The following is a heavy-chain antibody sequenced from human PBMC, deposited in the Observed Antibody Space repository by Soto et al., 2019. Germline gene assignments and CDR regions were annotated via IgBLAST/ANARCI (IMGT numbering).Heavy chain of an antibody. V-gene: IGHV4-34*01. CDR2: INHSGST. Sequence: PLETLSLTCAVYGGSFSGYYWSWIRQPPGKGLEWIGEINHSGSTNYNPSLKSRVTISVDTSKNQFSLKLSSVTAADTAVYYCARCGLSSSSCWFDPWGQGTLVTVSS. J-gene: IGHJ5*02. CDR3: ARCGLSSSSCWFDP. D-gene: IGHD6-13*01. CDR1: GGSFSGYY.